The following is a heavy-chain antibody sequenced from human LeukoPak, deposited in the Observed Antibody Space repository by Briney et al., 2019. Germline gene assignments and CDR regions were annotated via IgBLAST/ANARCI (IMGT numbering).Heavy chain of an antibody. CDR3: ARDGGVGATSYYYYYGMDV. Sequence: GGSLRLSCAASGFTFSSYGMHWVRQAPGKGLEWVAVISYDGSNKYYADSVKGRFTISRDNAKNSLYLQMNSLRAEDTAVYYCARDGGVGATSYYYYYGMDVWGQGTTVTVSS. D-gene: IGHD1-26*01. V-gene: IGHV3-30*03. CDR1: GFTFSSYG. J-gene: IGHJ6*02. CDR2: ISYDGSNK.